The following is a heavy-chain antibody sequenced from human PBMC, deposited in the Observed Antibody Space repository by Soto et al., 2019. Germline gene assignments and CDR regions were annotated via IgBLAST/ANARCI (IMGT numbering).Heavy chain of an antibody. V-gene: IGHV3-23*01. CDR3: XXXXXXXXGDYSDF. CDR1: GFTFTSYA. J-gene: IGHJ4*02. Sequence: EVRLLESGGDLVPPGGSLRLSCEASGFTFTSYAMTWVRQAPGKGLEWVSGISVGSGGTYYAESVKGRFTISRDNSXXXXXXXXXXXXXXXXXXXXXXXXXXXXXGDYSDFCGQGTLVTVSS. CDR2: ISVGSGGT. D-gene: IGHD4-17*01.